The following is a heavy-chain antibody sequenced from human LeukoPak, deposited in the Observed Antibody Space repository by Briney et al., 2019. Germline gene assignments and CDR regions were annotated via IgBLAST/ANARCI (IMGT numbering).Heavy chain of an antibody. D-gene: IGHD2-15*01. J-gene: IGHJ4*02. V-gene: IGHV1-2*02. CDR1: GYTFTTNY. CDR2: IEPNSAAI. CDR3: ARDVDPYCNFGSSYDY. Sequence: GASVKVSCKASGYTFTTNYIHWVRQAPGQGLEWMGWIEPNSAAIRYAQKFQGRVTMTRDTSITTAYMELSSLTSDDTAVYYCARDVDPYCNFGSSYDYWGQGTLVTVSS.